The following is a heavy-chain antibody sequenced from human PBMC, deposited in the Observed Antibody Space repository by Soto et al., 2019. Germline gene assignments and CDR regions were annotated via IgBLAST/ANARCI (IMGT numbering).Heavy chain of an antibody. Sequence: SETLSLTCAVYGGSFSGYYWTWIRQPPGTGLEWIGEINHSGSTNYNPSLKSRVTISVDTSKNQFSLKLTSVTAADTAVYCCARDKITGIFDYWGQGTLVTVSS. V-gene: IGHV4-34*01. CDR3: ARDKITGIFDY. CDR1: GGSFSGYY. J-gene: IGHJ4*02. D-gene: IGHD2-8*02. CDR2: INHSGST.